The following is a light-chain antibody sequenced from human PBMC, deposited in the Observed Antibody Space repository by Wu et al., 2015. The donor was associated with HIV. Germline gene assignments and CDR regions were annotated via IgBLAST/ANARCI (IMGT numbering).Light chain of an antibody. Sequence: DVQVTQSPSTLSASVGDRVTITCRASQGISSYLAWYQQKPGKAPKLLIYAASTLQSGVPSRFSGSGSGTEFTLTISSLRPEDFATYYCQQLNSYPVTFGQGTKVEIK. CDR3: QQLNSYPVT. CDR1: QGISSY. V-gene: IGKV1-9*01. J-gene: IGKJ1*01. CDR2: AAS.